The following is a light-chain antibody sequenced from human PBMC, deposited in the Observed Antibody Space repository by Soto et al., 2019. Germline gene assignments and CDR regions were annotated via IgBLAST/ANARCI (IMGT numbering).Light chain of an antibody. V-gene: IGKV3-15*01. J-gene: IGKJ1*01. Sequence: EIVMTQSPATLSVSPGERATLSCRVSQSISRNLAWFQQKPGQSPRLLIYGASTRATGIPARFSGSGSGTEFTLTITSLQSEDFSVYYCQQYNNWLPWTFGQGTKVEIK. CDR2: GAS. CDR1: QSISRN. CDR3: QQYNNWLPWT.